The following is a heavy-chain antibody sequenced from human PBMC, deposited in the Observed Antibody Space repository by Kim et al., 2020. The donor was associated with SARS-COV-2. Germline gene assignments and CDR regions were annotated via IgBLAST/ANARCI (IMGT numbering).Heavy chain of an antibody. CDR3: AKIVTYGTSSRF. D-gene: IGHD6-6*01. J-gene: IGHJ4*02. V-gene: IGHV3-21*06. CDR1: GFTFNNSG. Sequence: GGSLRLSCAASGFTFNNSGMNWVRQAPGKGLEWVSSISSSGNYIYYRDSVKGRFRISRDNSENSLYLQMNNLRADDTATYYCAKIVTYGTSSRFWGQGTLVTVSS. CDR2: ISSSGNYI.